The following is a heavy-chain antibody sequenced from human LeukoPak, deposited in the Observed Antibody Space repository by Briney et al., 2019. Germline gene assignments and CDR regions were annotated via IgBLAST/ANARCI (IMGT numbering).Heavy chain of an antibody. CDR1: GFTSSTYA. D-gene: IGHD3-10*01. Sequence: GGSLRLSCAASGFTSSTYAMSWVRQAPGKGLEWVSVISGSGGATYFADSVKGRVTISRDNSKNTLYLQMNILRVEDTAVYYCAKEGGSGSFFPFDYWGQGTLVTVSS. CDR2: ISGSGGAT. V-gene: IGHV3-23*01. CDR3: AKEGGSGSFFPFDY. J-gene: IGHJ4*02.